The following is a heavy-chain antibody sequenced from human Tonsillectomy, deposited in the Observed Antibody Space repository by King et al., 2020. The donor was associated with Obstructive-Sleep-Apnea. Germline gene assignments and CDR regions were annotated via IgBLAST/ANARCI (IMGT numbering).Heavy chain of an antibody. CDR3: ARDWGSGYSLDS. CDR2: ISVYNGNT. Sequence: QLVQSGAEVMKPGASVKVSCKASGYTFTTYAITWVRQAPGQGLEWLGWISVYNGNTNYAQKLQGRVTMTTDQSTSTAYMDLRSLRSDDTAVYYWARDWGSGYSLDSWGQGTLVTVSS. D-gene: IGHD3-22*01. J-gene: IGHJ4*02. V-gene: IGHV1-18*01. CDR1: GYTFTTYA.